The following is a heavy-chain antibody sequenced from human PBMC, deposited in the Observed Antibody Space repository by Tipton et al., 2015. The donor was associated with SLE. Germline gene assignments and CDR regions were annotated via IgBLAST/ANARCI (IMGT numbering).Heavy chain of an antibody. D-gene: IGHD4-17*01. CDR3: ARLWADYGDYGWFDP. J-gene: IGHJ5*02. CDR1: GGSIRSYY. Sequence: PGLVKPSETLSLTCSVSGGSIRSYYWSWIRQPPGKGLEWIGTVYYSRNTYYNPSLKSRVTISVDTPKNQFSLRLSSVTAVDTAVYYCARLWADYGDYGWFDPWGQGTLVTVSS. CDR2: VYYSRNT. V-gene: IGHV4-59*08.